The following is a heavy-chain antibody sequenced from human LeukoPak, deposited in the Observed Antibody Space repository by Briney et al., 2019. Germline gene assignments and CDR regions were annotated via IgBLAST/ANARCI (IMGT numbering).Heavy chain of an antibody. CDR1: GFTFSSYS. J-gene: IGHJ3*02. D-gene: IGHD1-26*01. V-gene: IGHV3-48*01. CDR3: ARDLGRGSYFDAFDI. CDR2: ISSSSSTI. Sequence: GGSLRLSCAASGFTFSSYSMNWVRQAPGKGLEWVSYISSSSSTIYYADSVKGRFTISRDNAKNSLYLQMNSLRAEDTAVYYCARDLGRGSYFDAFDIWGQGTMVTVSS.